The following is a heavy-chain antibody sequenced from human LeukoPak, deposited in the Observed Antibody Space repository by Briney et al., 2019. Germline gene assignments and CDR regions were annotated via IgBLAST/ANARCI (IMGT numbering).Heavy chain of an antibody. CDR2: ISGSGGST. CDR3: AGDYDFWSGHYYFDY. D-gene: IGHD3-3*01. V-gene: IGHV3-23*01. CDR1: GFTFSSYA. Sequence: PGGSLRLSCAASGFTFSSYAMSWVRQAPGKGLEWVSAISGSGGSTYYADSVKGRFTISRDNSKNTLYLRMNSLRAEDTAVYYCAGDYDFWSGHYYFDYWGQGTLVTVSS. J-gene: IGHJ4*02.